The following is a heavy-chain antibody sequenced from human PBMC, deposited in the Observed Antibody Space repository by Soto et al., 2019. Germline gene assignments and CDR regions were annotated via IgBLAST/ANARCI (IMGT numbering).Heavy chain of an antibody. D-gene: IGHD6-13*01. J-gene: IGHJ6*02. V-gene: IGHV1-69*01. CDR2: IIPIFGTA. CDR3: ARDLVGSLKIAAAGLSRPRYGMDF. Sequence: QVQLVQSGAEVKKPGSSVKVSCKASGGTFSSYAISWVRQAPGQGLEWMGGIIPIFGTANYAQKFQGRVTITADESTSTAYMDLSSLRSEDTAVYYCARDLVGSLKIAAAGLSRPRYGMDFWGQGTTVTVSS. CDR1: GGTFSSYA.